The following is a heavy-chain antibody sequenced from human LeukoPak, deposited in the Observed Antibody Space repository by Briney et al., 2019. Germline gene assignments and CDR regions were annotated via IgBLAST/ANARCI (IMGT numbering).Heavy chain of an antibody. D-gene: IGHD6-19*01. Sequence: ASETLSLTCTVSGCSISSYYWSWIRQPPGKGLEWVAYIYYSGSSNYNPSLKSRVTISVDTSKNQFSLKLTSVTAADTAVYYCARTTYSSGWYGIFDYWGQGTLVTVSS. V-gene: IGHV4-59*01. CDR1: GCSISSYY. CDR3: ARTTYSSGWYGIFDY. CDR2: IYYSGSS. J-gene: IGHJ4*02.